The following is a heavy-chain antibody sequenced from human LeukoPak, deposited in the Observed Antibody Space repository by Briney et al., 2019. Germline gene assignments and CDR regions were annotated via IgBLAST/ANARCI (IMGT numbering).Heavy chain of an antibody. J-gene: IGHJ3*01. Sequence: GGSLRLSCLASGSTLTSYEMNWVRQAPGKGLEWVSYIGSGGSPIYYTDSVKGRFTLSRDNAKNSLYLQMNSLRAEDTAVYYCARGWYYLWGQGTMVTVSS. V-gene: IGHV3-48*03. CDR2: IGSGGSPI. D-gene: IGHD3-10*01. CDR1: GSTLTSYE. CDR3: ARGWYYL.